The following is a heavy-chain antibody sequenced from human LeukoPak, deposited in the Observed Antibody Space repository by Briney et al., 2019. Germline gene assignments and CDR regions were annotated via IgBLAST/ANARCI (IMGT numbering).Heavy chain of an antibody. Sequence: PGGSLRLSCAASGFTVSSNYMSWVRQAPGKGLEWVSVIYSGGSTYYADSVKGRFTISRDNPKNTLYLQMNSLRAEDTAVYYCAKDIRRDGYNFEAFDIWGQGTMVTVSS. CDR2: IYSGGST. J-gene: IGHJ3*02. V-gene: IGHV3-53*01. CDR1: GFTVSSNY. D-gene: IGHD5-24*01. CDR3: AKDIRRDGYNFEAFDI.